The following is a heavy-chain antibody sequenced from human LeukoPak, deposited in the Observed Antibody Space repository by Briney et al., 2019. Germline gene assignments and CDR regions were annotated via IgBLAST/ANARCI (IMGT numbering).Heavy chain of an antibody. J-gene: IGHJ4*02. Sequence: GESLQISCKGSGYSFTSYWIGWVRQLPGKGLEWMGIIYPGDSDTRYSPSFQGQVTISADKSISTAYLQWSSLKASDTAMYYCAIEQATYGSGSYFYWGQGTLVTVSS. V-gene: IGHV5-51*01. D-gene: IGHD3-10*01. CDR1: GYSFTSYW. CDR2: IYPGDSDT. CDR3: AIEQATYGSGSYFY.